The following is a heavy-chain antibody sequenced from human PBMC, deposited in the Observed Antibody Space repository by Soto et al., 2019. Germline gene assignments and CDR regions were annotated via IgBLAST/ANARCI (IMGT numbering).Heavy chain of an antibody. D-gene: IGHD2-2*01. V-gene: IGHV1-18*01. J-gene: IGHJ4*02. Sequence: ASVKVSCKASGYTFTSYAMHWVRQAPGQGLEWMGWISAYNGNTNYAQKLQGRVTMTTDTSTSTAYMELRSLRSEDTAVYYCATGDVVPAAIWGQGTLVTVSS. CDR2: ISAYNGNT. CDR3: ATGDVVPAAI. CDR1: GYTFTSYA.